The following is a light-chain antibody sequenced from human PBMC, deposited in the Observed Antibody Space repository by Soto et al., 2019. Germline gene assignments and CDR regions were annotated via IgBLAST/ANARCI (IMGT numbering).Light chain of an antibody. CDR1: QSVSSSY. Sequence: EIVLTQSPGTLSLSPGDRATLSCRASQSVSSSYLAWYQQTPGQAPRLLIFGTSHRATDIPDRFSGSGSESDFTLTITRLEPEDFAVYYCQQYSDSAWTFGQGTRVEV. CDR2: GTS. J-gene: IGKJ1*01. CDR3: QQYSDSAWT. V-gene: IGKV3-20*01.